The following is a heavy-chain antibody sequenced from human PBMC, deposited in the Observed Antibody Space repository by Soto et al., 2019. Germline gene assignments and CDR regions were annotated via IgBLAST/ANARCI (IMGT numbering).Heavy chain of an antibody. D-gene: IGHD1-26*01. CDR2: ISWNGASI. J-gene: IGHJ4*02. CDR1: GFTFDDYA. V-gene: IGHV3-9*01. CDR3: ANLPLYGGGFDG. Sequence: EVQLVESGGGLVQPGRSLRLSCAASGFTFDDYAIHWVRQAQGRGREGVAGISWNGASIGYADYVKGRFTISRDNAKNSLHLQMNSLRSEDTALYYCANLPLYGGGFDGGGQGTLVTVSS.